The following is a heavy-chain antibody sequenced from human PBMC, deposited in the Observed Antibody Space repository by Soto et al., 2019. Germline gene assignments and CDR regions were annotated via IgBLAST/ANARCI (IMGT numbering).Heavy chain of an antibody. CDR1: GGSISSSTYY. J-gene: IGHJ3*02. D-gene: IGHD3-22*01. CDR3: ARHLLLYYYDSSGYYLRDAFDI. CDR2: IYYCGST. V-gene: IGHV4-39*01. Sequence: SETLSLTCTVSGGSISSSTYYWGWIRQPPGKGLEWIGSIYYCGSTYYTPSLKSRVTISVDTSKNQFSLILTSVTAADTAVYYCARHLLLYYYDSSGYYLRDAFDIWGQGTMVTVSS.